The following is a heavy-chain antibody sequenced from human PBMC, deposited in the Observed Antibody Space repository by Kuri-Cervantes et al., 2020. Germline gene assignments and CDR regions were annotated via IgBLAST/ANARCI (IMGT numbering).Heavy chain of an antibody. Sequence: GGSLRLSCQGSGYSFTTYWIGWVRQMPGKGLEWIGIIYPGDSDTRYSPSFQGQVTISADKSISTAYLQWSSLKASDTAMYYCARRSAGTDYWGQGTLVTVSS. D-gene: IGHD6-13*01. V-gene: IGHV5-51*01. CDR2: IYPGDSDT. CDR3: ARRSAGTDY. CDR1: GYSFTTYW. J-gene: IGHJ4*02.